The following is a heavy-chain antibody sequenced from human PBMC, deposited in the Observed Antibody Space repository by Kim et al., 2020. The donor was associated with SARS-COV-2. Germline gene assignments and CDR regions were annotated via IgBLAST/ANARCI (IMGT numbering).Heavy chain of an antibody. CDR1: GFTFSDYY. CDR3: ARDRPYYYDSSGLDAIWYFDL. J-gene: IGHJ2*01. CDR2: ISSSSSYT. D-gene: IGHD3-22*01. V-gene: IGHV3-11*06. Sequence: GGSLRLSCAASGFTFSDYYMSWIRQAPGKGLEWVSYISSSSSYTNYADSVKGRFTISRDNAKNSLYLQMNSLRAEDTAVYYCARDRPYYYDSSGLDAIWYFDLWGRGTLVTVSS.